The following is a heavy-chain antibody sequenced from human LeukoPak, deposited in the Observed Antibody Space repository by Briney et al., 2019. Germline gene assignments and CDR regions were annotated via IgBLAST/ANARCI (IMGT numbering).Heavy chain of an antibody. CDR2: ISSSGSPI. CDR3: ARDNSWYSSGWYFDY. CDR1: GFTFSSYE. D-gene: IGHD6-19*01. Sequence: GGPLRLSCAASGFTFSSYEMNWVRQAPGKGLEGVSYISSSGSPIYYADSVKGRFTISRDNAKNSLYLQMNSLRAEDTAVYYCARDNSWYSSGWYFDYWGQGTLVTVSS. J-gene: IGHJ4*02. V-gene: IGHV3-48*03.